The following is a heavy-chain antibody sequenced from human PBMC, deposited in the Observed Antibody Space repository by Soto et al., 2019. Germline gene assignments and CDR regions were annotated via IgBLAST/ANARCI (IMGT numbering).Heavy chain of an antibody. D-gene: IGHD3-10*01. CDR2: IDPSDSYT. CDR3: ASNIMVRGVITSYYFDY. Sequence: GESLKISCKGSGYSFTSYWISWVRQMPGKGLEWMGRIDPSDSYTNYSLSFQGHVTISADKSISTAYLQWSSLKASDTAMYYCASNIMVRGVITSYYFDYWGQGTLVTVSS. V-gene: IGHV5-10-1*01. CDR1: GYSFTSYW. J-gene: IGHJ4*02.